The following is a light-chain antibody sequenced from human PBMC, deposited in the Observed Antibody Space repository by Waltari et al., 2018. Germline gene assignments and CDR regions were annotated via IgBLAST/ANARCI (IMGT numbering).Light chain of an antibody. CDR2: YDR. J-gene: IGLJ1*01. V-gene: IGLV3-21*04. Sequence: SYVVTQPPSVSVAPGETATIHRGGANIGTYSVHWYQQKAGQAPVLVIFYDRDRPSGIPDRFSGSNSGNTATLTISRVEAGDEARYYCHVWHPHVDPGVFGTGTEVTVL. CDR3: HVWHPHVDPGV. CDR1: NIGTYS.